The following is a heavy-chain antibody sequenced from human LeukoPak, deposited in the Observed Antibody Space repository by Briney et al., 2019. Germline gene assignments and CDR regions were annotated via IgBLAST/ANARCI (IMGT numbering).Heavy chain of an antibody. Sequence: PSETLSLTCTVSGGSISSYYWSWIRQPPGKGLEWIGYIYYSGSTNHNPSPKSRVTISVDTSKNQFSLKLSSVTAADTAVYYCARGPYYSSSWSYFDYWGQGTLVTVSS. D-gene: IGHD6-13*01. CDR3: ARGPYYSSSWSYFDY. CDR1: GGSISSYY. V-gene: IGHV4-59*01. CDR2: IYYSGST. J-gene: IGHJ4*02.